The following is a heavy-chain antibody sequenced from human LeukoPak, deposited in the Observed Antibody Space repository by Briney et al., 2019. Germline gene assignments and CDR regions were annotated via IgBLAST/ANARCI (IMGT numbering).Heavy chain of an antibody. J-gene: IGHJ4*02. CDR2: IYHSGST. Sequence: SETLSLTCTVSGYSISSGYYWGWIRQPPGKGLEWIGSIYHSGSTYYNPSLKSRVTISVDTSKNQFSLKLSSVTAAGTAVYYCARSMYSGSYILDYWGQGTLVTVSS. V-gene: IGHV4-38-2*02. CDR3: ARSMYSGSYILDY. D-gene: IGHD1-26*01. CDR1: GYSISSGYY.